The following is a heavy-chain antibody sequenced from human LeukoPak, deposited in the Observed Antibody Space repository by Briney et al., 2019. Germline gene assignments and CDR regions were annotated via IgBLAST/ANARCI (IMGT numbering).Heavy chain of an antibody. CDR2: IIPIFGTA. D-gene: IGHD5-24*01. J-gene: IGHJ6*03. V-gene: IGHV1-69*13. CDR1: GGTFSSYA. CDR3: ARGECRDGYNCGYYYYYMDV. Sequence: SVKVSCKASGGTFSSYAISWVRQAPGQGLEWMGGIIPIFGTANYAQKFKGRVTITADESTSTAYMELSSLRSEDTAVYYCARGECRDGYNCGYYYYYMDVWGKGTTATVSS.